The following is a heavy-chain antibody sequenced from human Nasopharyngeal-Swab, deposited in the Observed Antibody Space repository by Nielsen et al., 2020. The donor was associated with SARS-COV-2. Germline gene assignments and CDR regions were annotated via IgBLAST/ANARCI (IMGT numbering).Heavy chain of an antibody. CDR3: ARGSKFYYAIDF. CDR2: IHKGGGII. Sequence: GGCLRLSWTASGFTFSIYEMNWVRQAPGKGLEWVSYIHKGGGIIYYADSVKGRFTISRDNAKNSLSLQMNNLRVEDTAVYYCARGSKFYYAIDFWGQGTTVTVSS. D-gene: IGHD3-10*01. J-gene: IGHJ6*02. CDR1: GFTFSIYE. V-gene: IGHV3-48*03.